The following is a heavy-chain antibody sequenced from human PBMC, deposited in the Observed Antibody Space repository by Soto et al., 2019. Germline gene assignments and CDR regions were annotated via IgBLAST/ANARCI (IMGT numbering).Heavy chain of an antibody. V-gene: IGHV5-51*01. Sequence: PGESLKISCKVSGYSFTSYWIGWVRQMPGKGLEWMGIIYPGDSDTRYSPSFQGQVTISADKSISTAYLQWSSLKASDTAMYYCARHVREGYCSSTSCYPDYMDVWGKGTTVTVSS. CDR1: GYSFTSYW. D-gene: IGHD2-2*01. CDR2: IYPGDSDT. J-gene: IGHJ6*03. CDR3: ARHVREGYCSSTSCYPDYMDV.